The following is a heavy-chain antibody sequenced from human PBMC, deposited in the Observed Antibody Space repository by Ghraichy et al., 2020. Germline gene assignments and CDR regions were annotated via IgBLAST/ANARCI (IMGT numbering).Heavy chain of an antibody. D-gene: IGHD2-2*01. CDR2: INHSGST. J-gene: IGHJ4*02. Sequence: PETLSLTCAVYGGSFSGYYWSWIRQPPGKGLEWIGEINHSGSTNYNPSLKSRVTISVDTSKNQFSLKLSSVTAADTAVYYCARRRIVVVPAASAFDYWGQGTLVTVSS. V-gene: IGHV4-34*01. CDR3: ARRRIVVVPAASAFDY. CDR1: GGSFSGYY.